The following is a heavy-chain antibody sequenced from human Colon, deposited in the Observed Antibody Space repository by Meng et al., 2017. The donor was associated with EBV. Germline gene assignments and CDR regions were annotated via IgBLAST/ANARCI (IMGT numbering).Heavy chain of an antibody. J-gene: IGHJ4*02. CDR3: ARDRGGLGAFDY. Sequence: PRQEPGPDRVKPSQALSLTCTGSGGSISSGDYYWSWIRQPPGKGLEWIGYIYYSGSTYYNPSLKSRVTISVDTSKNQFSLKLSSVTAADTAVYYCARDRGGLGAFDYWGQGTLVTVSS. V-gene: IGHV4-30-4*01. CDR1: GGSISSGDYY. D-gene: IGHD5-12*01. CDR2: IYYSGST.